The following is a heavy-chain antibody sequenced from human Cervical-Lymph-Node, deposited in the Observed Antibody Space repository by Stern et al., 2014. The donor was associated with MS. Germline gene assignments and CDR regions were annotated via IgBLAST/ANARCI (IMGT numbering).Heavy chain of an antibody. CDR2: ISSSSSYI. CDR3: ARDMGEQLVDYYGMDV. CDR1: GFTFSSYS. J-gene: IGHJ6*02. V-gene: IGHV3-21*01. D-gene: IGHD6-6*01. Sequence: EVQLVESGGGLVKPGGSLRLSCAASGFTFSSYSMNWVRQAPGKGLEWVSSISSSSSYIYYADSVKGRFTISRDNAKNSLYLQMNSLRAEDTAVYYCARDMGEQLVDYYGMDVWGQGTTVTVSS.